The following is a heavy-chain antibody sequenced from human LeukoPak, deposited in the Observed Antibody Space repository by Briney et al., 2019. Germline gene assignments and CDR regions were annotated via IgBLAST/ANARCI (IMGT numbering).Heavy chain of an antibody. J-gene: IGHJ4*02. CDR1: GFTFSSYA. D-gene: IGHD3-22*01. V-gene: IGHV3-30-3*01. CDR3: ARISSGLYFDY. CDR2: ISYDGSNK. Sequence: GGSLRLSCAASGFTFSSYAMHWVRQAPGKGLEWVAVISYDGSNKYYADSVKGRFTISRDNSKNTLYLQMNSLRAEDTAVYYCARISSGLYFDYWGQGTLVTVSS.